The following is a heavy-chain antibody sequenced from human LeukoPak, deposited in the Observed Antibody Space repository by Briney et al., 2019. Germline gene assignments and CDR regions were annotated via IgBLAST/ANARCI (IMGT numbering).Heavy chain of an antibody. CDR2: IKQDGSEK. V-gene: IGHV3-7*01. J-gene: IGHJ4*02. CDR3: ARERYSYGSIFYFDY. CDR1: GFTFSSYW. D-gene: IGHD5-18*01. Sequence: GGSLRLSCAASGFTFSSYWMSWVRQAPGKGLEWVANIKQDGSEKYYVDSVKGRFTISRDNAKNSLYLQMNSLRAEDTAVYYCARERYSYGSIFYFDYWGQGTLVTVSS.